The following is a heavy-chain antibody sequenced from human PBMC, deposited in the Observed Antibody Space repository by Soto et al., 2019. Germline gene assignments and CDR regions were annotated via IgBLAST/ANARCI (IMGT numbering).Heavy chain of an antibody. CDR1: GGTFSSYA. D-gene: IGHD6-13*01. CDR3: ARRGPKPYLYSSSEFDP. Sequence: SVKVSCKVSGGTFSSYAISWVRQAPGQGLEWMGGIIPIFGTANYAQKFQGRVTITADESTSTAYMELSSLRSEDTAVYYCARRGPKPYLYSSSEFDPWGKGTLVTVSS. J-gene: IGHJ5*02. V-gene: IGHV1-69*13. CDR2: IIPIFGTA.